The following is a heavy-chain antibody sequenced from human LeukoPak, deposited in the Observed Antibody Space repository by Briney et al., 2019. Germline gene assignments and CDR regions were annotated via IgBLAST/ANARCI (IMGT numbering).Heavy chain of an antibody. CDR3: ARDYAYYYVSSGYYLLDAFDI. Sequence: GASVKVSCKHSGYTFTLYGISWVRQAPGQGLEWVGWISAYIGNTNYAQKLKGRVTMTTDTSKSTSYMELRSLRADDTAVYYCARDYAYYYVSSGYYLLDAFDIWGQGTMVTVSS. CDR2: ISAYIGNT. J-gene: IGHJ3*02. D-gene: IGHD3-22*01. V-gene: IGHV1-18*01. CDR1: GYTFTLYG.